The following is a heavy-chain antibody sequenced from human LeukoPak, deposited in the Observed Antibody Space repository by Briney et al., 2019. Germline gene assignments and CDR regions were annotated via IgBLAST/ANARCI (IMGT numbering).Heavy chain of an antibody. D-gene: IGHD3-10*01. J-gene: IGHJ4*02. CDR1: GFTFSSYA. CDR2: ISGSGGST. V-gene: IGHV3-23*01. CDR3: AKIKHTMVRGAPNY. Sequence: PGGSLRLSCAASGFTFSSYAMRGVRQAPGKGREWVSAISGSGGSTYYADSVKGRFTISRDNSKNTLYLQMNRLRAEDTAVYYCAKIKHTMVRGAPNYWGQGTLVTVSS.